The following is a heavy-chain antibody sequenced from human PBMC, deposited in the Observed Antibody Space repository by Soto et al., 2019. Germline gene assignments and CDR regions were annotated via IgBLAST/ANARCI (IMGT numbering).Heavy chain of an antibody. CDR1: GYTFTSYA. D-gene: IGHD1-7*01. Sequence: QVQLVQSGAEVKKPRASVKVSCKASGYTFTSYAMHWVRQAPGQRLEWMGWINAGNGNTKYSQKFQGRVTITRDTSASTAYMELSSLRSEDTAVYYCARDERITGTTYYYYYMDVWGKGTTVTVSS. CDR2: INAGNGNT. J-gene: IGHJ6*03. CDR3: ARDERITGTTYYYYYMDV. V-gene: IGHV1-3*01.